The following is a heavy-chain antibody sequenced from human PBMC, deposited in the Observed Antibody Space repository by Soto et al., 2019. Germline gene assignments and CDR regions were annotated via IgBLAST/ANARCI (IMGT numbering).Heavy chain of an antibody. CDR2: ISSSSSYT. D-gene: IGHD6-19*01. V-gene: IGHV3-11*03. J-gene: IGHJ4*02. CDR3: ARNLDSSGWNYFDY. CDR1: GFTFSDYY. Sequence: GSLRLSCAASGFTFSDYYMSWIRQAPGKGLEWVSYISSSSSYTNYADSVKGRFTISRDNAKNSLYLQMNSLRAEDTAVYYCARNLDSSGWNYFDYWGQGTLVTVSS.